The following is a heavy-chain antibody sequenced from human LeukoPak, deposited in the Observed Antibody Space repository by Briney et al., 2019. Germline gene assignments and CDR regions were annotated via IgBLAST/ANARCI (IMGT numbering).Heavy chain of an antibody. V-gene: IGHV3-23*01. Sequence: GGSLRLSCAASGFTFSSYAMSWVRQAPGKGLEWVSAISGSGGSTYYADSVKGRFTISRDNAKNSLYLQMNSLRAEDTAVYYCAREVNNVSGEHYFDYWGQGTLVTVSS. CDR2: ISGSGGST. CDR1: GFTFSSYA. J-gene: IGHJ4*02. CDR3: AREVNNVSGEHYFDY. D-gene: IGHD1/OR15-1a*01.